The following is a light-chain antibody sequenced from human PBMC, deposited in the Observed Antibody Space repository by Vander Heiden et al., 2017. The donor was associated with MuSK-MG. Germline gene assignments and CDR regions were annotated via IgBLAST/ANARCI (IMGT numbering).Light chain of an antibody. Sequence: DIQMTQSPSTLSASVGDRVTITCRASQSISDWLAWYQQKAGKAPKLLIYKASNLESGVQSRFSGSGSGTEFTLTISSLQTDDFATYRSQQHNTWTFGQGTKVEIK. J-gene: IGKJ1*01. CDR1: QSISDW. CDR3: QQHNTWT. V-gene: IGKV1-5*03. CDR2: KAS.